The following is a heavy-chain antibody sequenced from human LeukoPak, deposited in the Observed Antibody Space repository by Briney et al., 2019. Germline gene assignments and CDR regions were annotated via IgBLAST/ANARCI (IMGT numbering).Heavy chain of an antibody. V-gene: IGHV3-21*01. CDR3: ASVAEAAAFDY. J-gene: IGHJ4*02. CDR2: ISSSGRYT. CDR1: GFTFSSYS. Sequence: GGSLRLPCAASGFTFSSYSMNWVRQAPGKGLEWVSYISSSGRYTYYSDSVKGRFTISRDNAKNSLYLQMNSLTAEDTAVYYCASVAEAAAFDYWGQGTLVTVSS. D-gene: IGHD6-13*01.